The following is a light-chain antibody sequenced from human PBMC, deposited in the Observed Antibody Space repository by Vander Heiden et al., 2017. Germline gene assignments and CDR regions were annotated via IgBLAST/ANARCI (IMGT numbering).Light chain of an antibody. CDR3: QQYCSSPIT. J-gene: IGKJ5*01. CDR1: ESVSSSY. CDR2: SAS. Sequence: EIVFTQSPGTRPLSPGGIATLSCRASESVSSSYIAWYQQKPVQAPMLLIYSASNRATGIPDMFSGSGSGTDFTLTIIRLEPEDFALHYCQQYCSSPITFGQWTRLEIK. V-gene: IGKV3-20*01.